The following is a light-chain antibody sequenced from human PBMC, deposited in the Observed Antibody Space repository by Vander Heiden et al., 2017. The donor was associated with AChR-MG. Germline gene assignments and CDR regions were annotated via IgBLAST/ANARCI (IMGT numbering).Light chain of an antibody. CDR1: NLGDKY. Sequence: SYKLTQPPSVSVSPGQPATITCSGANLGDKYVSWYQQKPGQPPLLVIYQKDKRHSGIPERFSGSNSGNTATLTISGTQSVDEADFFCQAWDSRSNWVFGGGTKLTVL. J-gene: IGLJ3*02. CDR3: QAWDSRSNWV. CDR2: QKD. V-gene: IGLV3-1*01.